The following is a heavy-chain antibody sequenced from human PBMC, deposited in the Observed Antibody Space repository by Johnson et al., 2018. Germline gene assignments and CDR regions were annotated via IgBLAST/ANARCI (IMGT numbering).Heavy chain of an antibody. J-gene: IGHJ6*02. V-gene: IGHV3-30*18. CDR3: AKDLRKSIAAAGKRYYYYYGMDV. CDR2: ISYDGSNK. D-gene: IGHD6-13*01. CDR1: GFTFSSYG. Sequence: QVQLVQSGGGVVQPGRSLRLSCAASGFTFSSYGMHWVRQAPGKGLEWVAVISYDGSNKYYADSVKGRFTISRDNSKNTLYLQMNSLRAEDTGVYYCAKDLRKSIAAAGKRYYYYYGMDVWGQGTTVTVSS.